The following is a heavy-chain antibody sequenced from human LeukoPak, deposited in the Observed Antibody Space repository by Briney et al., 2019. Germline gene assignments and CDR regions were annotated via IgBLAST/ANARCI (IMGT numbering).Heavy chain of an antibody. CDR1: GYSISSGYY. V-gene: IGHV4-38-2*02. CDR3: ASLRLYGSGSYYK. D-gene: IGHD3-10*01. Sequence: SETLSLTCTVSGYSISSGYYWGWIRQPPGKGLEWIGSIYHSGSTYYNPSLKSRVTISVDTSKNQFSLKLSSVTAADTAVYYCASLRLYGSGSYYKWGQGTLVTVSS. J-gene: IGHJ4*02. CDR2: IYHSGST.